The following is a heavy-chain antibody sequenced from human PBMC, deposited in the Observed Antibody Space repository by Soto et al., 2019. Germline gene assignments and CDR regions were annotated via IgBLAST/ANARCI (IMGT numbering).Heavy chain of an antibody. CDR2: IYYSGRT. Sequence: SDTLSLTCTVSGGSVRISTYYWGGILHAPGKGLEWIASIYYSGRTHNNPALKSRVTMSVDTYTNQFSLKMNAVTAADTAVYFCARRHGLDIDAYYWGQGILVTVSS. V-gene: IGHV4-39*01. D-gene: IGHD3-10*01. CDR1: GGSVRISTYY. J-gene: IGHJ4*02. CDR3: ARRHGLDIDAYY.